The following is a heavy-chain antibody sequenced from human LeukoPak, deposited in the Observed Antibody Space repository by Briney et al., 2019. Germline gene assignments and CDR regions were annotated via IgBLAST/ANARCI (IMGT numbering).Heavy chain of an antibody. CDR2: LYYSGST. D-gene: IGHD6-13*01. CDR1: GGSIRSSTYY. J-gene: IGHJ4*02. V-gene: IGHV4-39*07. CDR3: AREDSSSWYTQ. Sequence: KPSETLSLTCTVSGGSIRSSTYYWGWIRQPPGKGLEWIGSLYYSGSTYYNPSLKSRVTISVDTSKNQFSLKLSSVTAADTAVYYCAREDSSSWYTQWGQGTLVTVSS.